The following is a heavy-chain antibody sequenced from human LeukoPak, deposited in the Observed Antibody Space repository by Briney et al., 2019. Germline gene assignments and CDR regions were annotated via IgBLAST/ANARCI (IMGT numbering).Heavy chain of an antibody. CDR2: IVPILGTA. Sequence: SVKVSCKAPGGSFVRYAISWVRQAPGQGLEWMGGIVPILGTANYAQKFQGRVTITADDSTGTAYMELTSLRSADTAVYYCARNWYSSGWYREGCGMDVWGQGTTVTVSS. CDR1: GGSFVRYA. J-gene: IGHJ6*02. D-gene: IGHD6-19*01. CDR3: ARNWYSSGWYREGCGMDV. V-gene: IGHV1-69*13.